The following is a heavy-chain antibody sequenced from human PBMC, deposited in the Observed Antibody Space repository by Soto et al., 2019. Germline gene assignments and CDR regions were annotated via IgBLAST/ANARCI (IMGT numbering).Heavy chain of an antibody. Sequence: ESLKISCKGSGYSFTSYWIGWVRQMPGKGLEWMGIIYPGDSDTRYSPSFQGQVTISADKSISTAYLQWSSLKASDTAMYYCARQTMAYYYYYYMDVWGKGTTVTVSS. CDR1: GYSFTSYW. CDR3: ARQTMAYYYYYYMDV. D-gene: IGHD3-10*01. CDR2: IYPGDSDT. J-gene: IGHJ6*03. V-gene: IGHV5-51*01.